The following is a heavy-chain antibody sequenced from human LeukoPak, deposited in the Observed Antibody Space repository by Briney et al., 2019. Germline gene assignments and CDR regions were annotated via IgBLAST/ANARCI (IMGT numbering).Heavy chain of an antibody. V-gene: IGHV3-30*02. CDR2: IRSDENYK. CDR3: AKDAHWSADH. CDR1: GFTFSSYG. D-gene: IGHD3-3*01. Sequence: HTGGSLRLSCAASGFTFSSYGMHWVRQAPGKGLEWVAHIRSDENYKHYADSVKGRFTISRDNSKNTVYVQMNSLRPEDTAMYYCAKDAHWSADHSGQGTLVTVSS. J-gene: IGHJ5*02.